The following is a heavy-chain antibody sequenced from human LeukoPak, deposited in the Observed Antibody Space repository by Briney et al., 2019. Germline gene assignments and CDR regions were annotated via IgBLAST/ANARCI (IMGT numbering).Heavy chain of an antibody. J-gene: IGHJ6*03. Sequence: GGSLRLSCAASGFTFSDYYMSWIRQAPGKGLEGVSYISSSGSTIYYADSVKGRFTISRDNAKNSLYLQMNSLRAEDTAVYYCARDTGGNWNPYYYYYMDVWGKGTTVTVSS. CDR1: GFTFSDYY. D-gene: IGHD1-1*01. CDR3: ARDTGGNWNPYYYYYMDV. CDR2: ISSSGSTI. V-gene: IGHV3-11*01.